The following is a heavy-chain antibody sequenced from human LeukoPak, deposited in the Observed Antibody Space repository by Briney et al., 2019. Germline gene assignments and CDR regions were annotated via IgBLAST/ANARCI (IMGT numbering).Heavy chain of an antibody. Sequence: SETLSLTCIVCGGSISSHYWSWIRQPPGKGLEWIGYIHYSGSTNYNPSLKSRVTISTDTSENQFSLKLTSVTAADTAVYYCARLGQITMVRGQSYYYHSMDVWGQGTSVTVSS. D-gene: IGHD3-10*01. CDR2: IHYSGST. V-gene: IGHV4-59*11. CDR3: ARLGQITMVRGQSYYYHSMDV. CDR1: GGSISSHY. J-gene: IGHJ6*02.